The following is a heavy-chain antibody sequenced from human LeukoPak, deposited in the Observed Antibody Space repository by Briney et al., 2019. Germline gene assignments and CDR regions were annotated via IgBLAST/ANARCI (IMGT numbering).Heavy chain of an antibody. J-gene: IGHJ4*02. D-gene: IGHD3-22*01. Sequence: SETLSLTCTVSGGSLSSYYWSWIRQPPGKGLEWIGYIYYSGSTNYNPSLKSRVTISVDTSKNQFSLKLSSVTAADTAVYYCARASSYYDSSGYSYFDYWGQGTLVTVSS. CDR2: IYYSGST. CDR1: GGSLSSYY. CDR3: ARASSYYDSSGYSYFDY. V-gene: IGHV4-59*01.